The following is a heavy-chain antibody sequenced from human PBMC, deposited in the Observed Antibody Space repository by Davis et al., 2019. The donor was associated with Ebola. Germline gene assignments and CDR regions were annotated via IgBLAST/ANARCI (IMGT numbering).Heavy chain of an antibody. CDR2: ISSSGSTI. CDR3: ARVNGGVDAFDI. Sequence: GESLKISCAASGFTFSDYYMSWIRQAPGKGLEWVSYISSSGSTIYYADSVKGRFTISRDNAKNSLYLQMNSLRAEDTAVYYCARVNGGVDAFDIWGQGTMVTVSS. J-gene: IGHJ3*02. CDR1: GFTFSDYY. V-gene: IGHV3-11*04. D-gene: IGHD4-23*01.